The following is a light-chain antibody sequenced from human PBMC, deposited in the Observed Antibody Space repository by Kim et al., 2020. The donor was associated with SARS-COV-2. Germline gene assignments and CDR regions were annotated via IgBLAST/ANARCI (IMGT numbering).Light chain of an antibody. V-gene: IGLV1-51*01. CDR3: GTWDSSLSAGV. J-gene: IGLJ3*02. Sequence: GQKGTMSHSGSRSNIGNNYVSWYQQLTGTAPKLLIYDNNTRPSGIPDRFSGSKSGPSATLGITGLQTGDEADYYCGTWDSSLSAGVFGGGTQLTVL. CDR1: RSNIGNNY. CDR2: DNN.